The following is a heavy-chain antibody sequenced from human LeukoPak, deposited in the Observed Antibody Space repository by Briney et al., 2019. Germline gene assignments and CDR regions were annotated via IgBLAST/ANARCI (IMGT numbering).Heavy chain of an antibody. Sequence: GGSLRVFCAASGFTFSSYAMHWVRQAPGKGLEWVAVISYDGSNKYYADSVKGRFTISRDNSKNTLYLQMNSLRAEDTAVYYCASDAWQSLSSLDSWGQGTLVTVSS. CDR2: ISYDGSNK. J-gene: IGHJ4*02. V-gene: IGHV3-30-3*01. D-gene: IGHD6-19*01. CDR3: ASDAWQSLSSLDS. CDR1: GFTFSSYA.